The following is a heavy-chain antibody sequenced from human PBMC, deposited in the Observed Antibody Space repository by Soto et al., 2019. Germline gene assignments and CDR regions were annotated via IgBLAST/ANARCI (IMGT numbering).Heavy chain of an antibody. CDR1: GFTFRNCA. V-gene: IGHV3-23*01. Sequence: GGSLRLSCAASGFTFRNCALSWLRQAPGKGLEWVSAISEGGDVTVSADSVKGRFTISRDNSKDTLFLQMNSLGVEDTAVYYCAKGTSPNTHYVFDIRGQGTMVTVSS. CDR2: ISEGGDVT. D-gene: IGHD2-15*01. CDR3: AKGTSPNTHYVFDI. J-gene: IGHJ3*02.